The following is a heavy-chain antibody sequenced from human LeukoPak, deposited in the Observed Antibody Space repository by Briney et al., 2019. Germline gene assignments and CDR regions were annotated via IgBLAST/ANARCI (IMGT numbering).Heavy chain of an antibody. J-gene: IGHJ4*02. CDR1: GGSISSNNW. CDR3: ARSIAVASRFFDY. V-gene: IGHV4-4*02. D-gene: IGHD6-19*01. CDR2: IYHSGST. Sequence: SGTLSLTCAVSGGSISSNNWWSWVRQPPGKGLEWIGEIYHSGSTNYNPSLRSRVTISVDTSKNQFSLKLSSVTAADTAVYYCARSIAVASRFFDYWGQGTLVTVSS.